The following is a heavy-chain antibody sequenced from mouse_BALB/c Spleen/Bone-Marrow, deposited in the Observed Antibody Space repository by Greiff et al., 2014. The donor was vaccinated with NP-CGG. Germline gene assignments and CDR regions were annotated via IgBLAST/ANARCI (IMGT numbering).Heavy chain of an antibody. CDR2: IRLKSNNYAT. CDR3: TTGFAY. V-gene: IGHV6-6*02. Sequence: LEWVAEIRLKSNNYATHYAESVKGRFTISRDDSKSSVYLQMNNLRAEDTGIYYCTTGFAYWGQGTLVTVSA. J-gene: IGHJ3*01.